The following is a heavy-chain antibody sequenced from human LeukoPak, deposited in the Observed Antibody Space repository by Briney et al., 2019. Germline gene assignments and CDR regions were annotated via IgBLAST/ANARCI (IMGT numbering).Heavy chain of an antibody. J-gene: IGHJ4*02. D-gene: IGHD3-16*01. CDR2: IYPGDSDT. Sequence: GESLKISCKGSGYSFTSFWIAWVRQMPGKRLEWMGIIYPGDSDTSYSPSFQGQVTISADKSISTAYLQWSSLKASDTAMYYCARQPGLRYFDYWGQGTLVTVSS. CDR1: GYSFTSFW. CDR3: ARQPGLRYFDY. V-gene: IGHV5-51*01.